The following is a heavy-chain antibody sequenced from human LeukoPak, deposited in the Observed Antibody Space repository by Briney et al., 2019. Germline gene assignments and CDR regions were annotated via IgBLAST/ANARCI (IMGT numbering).Heavy chain of an antibody. D-gene: IGHD2-15*01. Sequence: GGSLRLSCTASGFTFSNYAMSWVRQAPGKGLEWVSAISGSGGSTGYADSVKGRFTISRDNSKNTLYLQMNSLRADDTAVYYCARGDIYWDYWGQGTQVTVSS. CDR1: GFTFSNYA. CDR2: ISGSGGST. J-gene: IGHJ4*02. CDR3: ARGDIYWDY. V-gene: IGHV3-23*01.